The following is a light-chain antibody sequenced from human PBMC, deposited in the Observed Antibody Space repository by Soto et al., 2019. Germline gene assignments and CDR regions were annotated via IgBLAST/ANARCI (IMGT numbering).Light chain of an antibody. V-gene: IGLV2-11*01. CDR1: SSDVGGYNY. CDR2: DVS. Sequence: QSALPQPGPLSGSPGQSVTISCTGTSSDVGGYNYVSWYQQHPGKAPKLMIYDVSKRPSGVPDRFSGSKSGNTASLTISGLQAEDEADYYCCSYAGSYTWVFGGGTKLTVL. CDR3: CSYAGSYTWV. J-gene: IGLJ3*02.